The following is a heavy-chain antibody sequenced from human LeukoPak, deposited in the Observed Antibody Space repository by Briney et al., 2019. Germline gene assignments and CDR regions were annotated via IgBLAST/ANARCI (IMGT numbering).Heavy chain of an antibody. V-gene: IGHV3-23*01. J-gene: IGHJ6*02. CDR1: GFTVSSNY. CDR3: AKYLYSVSYYGMDV. CDR2: ISGSGGST. D-gene: IGHD2-15*01. Sequence: GGSLRLSCAASGFTVSSNYMSWVRQAPGKGLEWVSGISGSGGSTYYADSVKGRFTISRDNSKNTLYLQMNSLRAEDTALYYCAKYLYSVSYYGMDVWGQGTTVIVSS.